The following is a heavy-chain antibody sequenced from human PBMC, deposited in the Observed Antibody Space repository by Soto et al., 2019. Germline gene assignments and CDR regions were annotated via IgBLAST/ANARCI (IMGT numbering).Heavy chain of an antibody. CDR1: GGSISSYY. D-gene: IGHD2-2*01. Sequence: QVQLQESGPGLVKPSETLSLTCTVSGGSISSYYWSWIRQPPGKGLEWIGYIFYSGSTNYNPSLKSRATISVDTSKTQFSLKLSSVTAADTAVYYCARVLPSYCSSTSCYGGVGWNYYFDYWGQGTLVTVSS. CDR3: ARVLPSYCSSTSCYGGVGWNYYFDY. CDR2: IFYSGST. V-gene: IGHV4-59*01. J-gene: IGHJ4*02.